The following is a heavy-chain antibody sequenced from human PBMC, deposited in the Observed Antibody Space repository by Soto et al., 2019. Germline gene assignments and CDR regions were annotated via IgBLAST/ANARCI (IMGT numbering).Heavy chain of an antibody. CDR1: GYTFTGYY. D-gene: IGHD6-13*01. V-gene: IGHV1-2*04. CDR2: INPNSGGT. Sequence: ASVKVSCKASGYTFTGYYMHWVRQAPGQGLEWMGWINPNSGGTNYAQKFQGWVTMTRDTSISTAYMELSRLRSDDTAVYYCARDPYPLAAAGHQTSLDYYGMDVWGQGTTVTVSS. J-gene: IGHJ6*02. CDR3: ARDPYPLAAAGHQTSLDYYGMDV.